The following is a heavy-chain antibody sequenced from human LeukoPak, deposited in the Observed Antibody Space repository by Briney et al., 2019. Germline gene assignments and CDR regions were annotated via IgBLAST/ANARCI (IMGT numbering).Heavy chain of an antibody. CDR1: GFTFSSYA. CDR2: ISGSGGST. Sequence: GGSLRLSCAASGFTFSSYAMSWVRQAPGKGLEWVSAISGSGGSTYYADSVKGRFTISRDNSKNTLYLQMNSLRAEDTAVYYCAKAQRLPYYYDSSGYYRGVYYFDYWGQGTLVTVSS. CDR3: AKAQRLPYYYDSSGYYRGVYYFDY. D-gene: IGHD3-22*01. V-gene: IGHV3-23*01. J-gene: IGHJ4*02.